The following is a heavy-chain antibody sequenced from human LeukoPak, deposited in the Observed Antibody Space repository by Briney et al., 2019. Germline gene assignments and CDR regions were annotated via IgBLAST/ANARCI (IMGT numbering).Heavy chain of an antibody. J-gene: IGHJ4*02. V-gene: IGHV3-30-3*01. D-gene: IGHD3-22*01. CDR2: ISYDGSNK. CDR3: AIYDSSGYYNY. Sequence: GGSLRLSCAASGFTFSSYAMHWVRQAPGKGLEWVAVISYDGSNKYYADSVKGRFTISRDNSKNTLYLQMNSLRAEDTAVYYCAIYDSSGYYNYWGQGTLVTVSS. CDR1: GFTFSSYA.